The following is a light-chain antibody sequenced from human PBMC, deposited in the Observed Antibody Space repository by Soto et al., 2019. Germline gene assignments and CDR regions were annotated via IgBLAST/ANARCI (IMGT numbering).Light chain of an antibody. Sequence: QSALTQPASVSGSPGQSITISCTGTSSDVGGYNYVSWYQQHPGKVPKLMIYEVSNRPSGVSNRFSGSKSGNTASLTISGLQAEDDADYYCSSYTSSMTLVFGGGTKLTVL. J-gene: IGLJ2*01. V-gene: IGLV2-14*01. CDR1: SSDVGGYNY. CDR2: EVS. CDR3: SSYTSSMTLV.